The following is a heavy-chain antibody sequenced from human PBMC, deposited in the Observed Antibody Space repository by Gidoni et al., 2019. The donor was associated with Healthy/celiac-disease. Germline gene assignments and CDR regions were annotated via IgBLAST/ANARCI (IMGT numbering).Heavy chain of an antibody. D-gene: IGHD2-15*01. V-gene: IGHV4-39*01. J-gene: IGHJ2*01. CDR1: GGSISSSSYY. Sequence: LQLQESGPGLVKPSETLSLTCTVSGGSISSSSYYWGWIRQPPGKGLEWIGSIYYSGSTYYNPSLKSRVTISVDTSKNQFSLKLSSVTAADTAVYYCASTPGPVWYFDLWGRGTLVTVSS. CDR3: ASTPGPVWYFDL. CDR2: IYYSGST.